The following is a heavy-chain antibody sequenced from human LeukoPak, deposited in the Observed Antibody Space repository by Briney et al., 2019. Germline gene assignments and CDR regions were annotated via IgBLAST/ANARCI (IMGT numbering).Heavy chain of an antibody. CDR2: IYYSGST. Sequence: SETLSLTCTFSGCSIRNYYWSWIRQPPGKGLEWIGYIYYSGSTNYTPSLKSRVTISVDTSKNQFSLNLSSVTAADTDVYYCARGRSRDGYNYDHWGQGTLVTVSS. D-gene: IGHD5-24*01. CDR1: GCSIRNYY. J-gene: IGHJ4*02. V-gene: IGHV4-59*01. CDR3: ARGRSRDGYNYDH.